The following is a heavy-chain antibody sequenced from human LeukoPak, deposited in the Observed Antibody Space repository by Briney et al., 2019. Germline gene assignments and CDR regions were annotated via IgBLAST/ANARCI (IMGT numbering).Heavy chain of an antibody. CDR3: ARVRLYDFWGGSQDAFDI. V-gene: IGHV3-21*01. CDR2: ISSSSSYI. D-gene: IGHD3-3*01. CDR1: GFTFSSYS. Sequence: GGSLRLSCAASGFTFSSYSMNWVRQAPGKGLEWVSSISSSSSYIYYADSVKGRFTISRDNAKNSLYLQMNSLRAEDTAVYYCARVRLYDFWGGSQDAFDIWGQGTMVTVSS. J-gene: IGHJ3*02.